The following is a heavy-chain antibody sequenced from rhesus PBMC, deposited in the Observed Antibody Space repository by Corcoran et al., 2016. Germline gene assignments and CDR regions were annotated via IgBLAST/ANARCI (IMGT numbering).Heavy chain of an antibody. Sequence: QVQLQESGPGLLKPSETLSLTCAVSGGSISGYYGNWIRQPPGSGLGWIGYIGGSSGIPSPPPSLKRRLTFSTDTSKSQFSLKLSSVTAADTAVYYCARFTGYYPNFDSWGQGVLVTVSS. CDR1: GGSISGYY. CDR2: IGGSSGIP. J-gene: IGHJ4*01. CDR3: ARFTGYYPNFDS. D-gene: IGHD3-3*01. V-gene: IGHV4-165*02.